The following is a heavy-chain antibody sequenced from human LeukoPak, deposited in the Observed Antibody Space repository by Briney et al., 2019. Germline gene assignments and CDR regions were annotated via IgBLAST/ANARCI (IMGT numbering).Heavy chain of an antibody. D-gene: IGHD6-19*01. V-gene: IGHV5-51*01. CDR2: IYPGDSDT. Sequence: GESLKISCKGSGYSFTSYWIGWVRQMPGKGLEWMGIIYPGDSDTRYSPPFQGQVIISVDKSISTAYLQWRSLKASDTAMYYCARRSPLSSLAVARTGWFDPWGQGTLVTVSS. CDR3: ARRSPLSSLAVARTGWFDP. CDR1: GYSFTSYW. J-gene: IGHJ5*02.